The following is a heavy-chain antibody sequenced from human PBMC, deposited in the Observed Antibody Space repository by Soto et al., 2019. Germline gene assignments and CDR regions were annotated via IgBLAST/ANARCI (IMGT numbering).Heavy chain of an antibody. V-gene: IGHV4-59*08. CDR3: ARHARILASFWYIDF. J-gene: IGHJ2*01. Sequence: SETLSLTCTVSGGSISRYYWSWIRQPPGKGLEWIGYVYYSGSTNYNPSLQSRVTISVDTSKNQFSLKLSSVTAADTAVYYCARHARILASFWYIDFCGRGSLVT. CDR2: VYYSGST. CDR1: GGSISRYY. D-gene: IGHD2-8*02.